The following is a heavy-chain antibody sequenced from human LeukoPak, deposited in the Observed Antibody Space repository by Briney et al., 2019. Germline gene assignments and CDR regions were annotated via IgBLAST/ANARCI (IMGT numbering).Heavy chain of an antibody. CDR1: GGSITNYY. Sequence: SETLSLTCTVSGGSITNYYWSWIRQPPGKGLEWIGYIHYSGSTKYKSSLKSRVTISVDTSKNQFSLKLSSVTAADTAVYYCARDLMRGNEGFDYWGQGTLVPVSS. CDR2: IHYSGST. D-gene: IGHD2-8*01. CDR3: ARDLMRGNEGFDY. J-gene: IGHJ4*02. V-gene: IGHV4-59*12.